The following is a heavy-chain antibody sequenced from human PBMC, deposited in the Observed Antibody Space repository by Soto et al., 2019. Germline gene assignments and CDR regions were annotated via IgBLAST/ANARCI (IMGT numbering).Heavy chain of an antibody. D-gene: IGHD1-1*01. V-gene: IGHV4-39*01. J-gene: IGHJ4*02. CDR2: IYYSGST. CDR1: GGSISSSSYY. Sequence: SETLSLTCTVSGGSISSSSYYWGWIRQPPGKGLEWIGSIYYSGSTYYNPSLKSRVTISVDTSKNQFSLKLSSVTAADTAVYYCASRTNTGFDYWGQGTLVTVSS. CDR3: ASRTNTGFDY.